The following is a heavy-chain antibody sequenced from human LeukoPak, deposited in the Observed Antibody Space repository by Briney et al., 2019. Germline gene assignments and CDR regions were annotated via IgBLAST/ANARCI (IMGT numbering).Heavy chain of an antibody. CDR1: GFTFSSYS. Sequence: PGGSLRLSCAASGFTFSSYSMNWVRQAPGKGLEWVSSISSSSSYIYYADSVKGRFTISRDNAKNSLYLQMSSLRAEDTAVYYCARDHPSYYGMDVWGQGTTVTVSS. CDR3: ARDHPSYYGMDV. CDR2: ISSSSSYI. J-gene: IGHJ6*02. V-gene: IGHV3-21*01.